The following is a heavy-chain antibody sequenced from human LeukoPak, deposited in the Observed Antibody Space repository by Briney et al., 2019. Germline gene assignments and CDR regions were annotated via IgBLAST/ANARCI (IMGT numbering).Heavy chain of an antibody. D-gene: IGHD6-13*01. CDR2: INTNSSGR. V-gene: IGHV1-2*02. Sequence: AASVKVSCKGSGYTFTSYYMHWVRQPPGQGLEWMGWINTNSSGRNYAQKFQGRVTMTRETSITTTYMKLNRMTSDDTAVYYCARASAGYSSTWYVGWGQGTLVTVSS. J-gene: IGHJ4*02. CDR1: GYTFTSYY. CDR3: ARASAGYSSTWYVG.